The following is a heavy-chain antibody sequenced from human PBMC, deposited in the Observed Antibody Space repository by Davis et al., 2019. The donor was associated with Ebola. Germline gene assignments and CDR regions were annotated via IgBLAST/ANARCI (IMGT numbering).Heavy chain of an antibody. Sequence: GESLKISCAASGFTFSNFAMHWVRQAPGKGLEWVSLISGDGGSTYYADSVKGRFTISRDNSKNSLYLQMNSLRTEDTALYYCAKDSYDSSGYYCDYWGQGTLVTVSS. CDR2: ISGDGGST. J-gene: IGHJ4*02. D-gene: IGHD3-22*01. V-gene: IGHV3-43*02. CDR3: AKDSYDSSGYYCDY. CDR1: GFTFSNFA.